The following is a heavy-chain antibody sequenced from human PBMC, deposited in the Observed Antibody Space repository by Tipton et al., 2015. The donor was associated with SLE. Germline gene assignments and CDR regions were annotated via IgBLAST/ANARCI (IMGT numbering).Heavy chain of an antibody. CDR2: ISGSGGST. V-gene: IGHV3-23*01. CDR1: GFTFSSYA. CDR3: AKDGPRGGDTGSYFDY. D-gene: IGHD3-10*01. Sequence: SLRLSCAASGFTFSSYAMSWVRQAPGKGLEWVSAISGSGGSTYYADSVKGRFTISRDNSKNTLYLQMNSLRAEDTAVYYCAKDGPRGGDTGSYFDYWGQGTLVTVSS. J-gene: IGHJ4*02.